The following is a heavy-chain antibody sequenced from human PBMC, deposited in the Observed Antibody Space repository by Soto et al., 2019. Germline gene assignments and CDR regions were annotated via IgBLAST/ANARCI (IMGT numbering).Heavy chain of an antibody. V-gene: IGHV4-61*05. J-gene: IGHJ3*01. CDR2: IYYSGST. Sequence: ALETLSLTCTVSGGSIISSSYYWGWIRQPPGKGLEWIGYIYYSGSTNYNPSLKSRVTISVDTSKNQFSLKLSSVTAADTAVYYCARRYGSAFDFWGQGTMVTVSS. CDR3: ARRYGSAFDF. CDR1: GGSIISSSYY. D-gene: IGHD1-20*01.